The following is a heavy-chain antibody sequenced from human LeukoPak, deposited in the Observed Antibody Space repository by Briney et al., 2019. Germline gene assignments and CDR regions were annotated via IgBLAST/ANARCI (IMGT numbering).Heavy chain of an antibody. Sequence: SETLSLTCTVSGGSISSYYWSWIRQPPGKGLEWIGYIYYSGSTNYNPSLKSRVTISVDTFKNQFSLKLSSVTAADTAVYYCARQGRDGYTYDYWGQGTLVTVSS. J-gene: IGHJ4*02. CDR2: IYYSGST. V-gene: IGHV4-59*08. CDR3: ARQGRDGYTYDY. D-gene: IGHD5-12*01. CDR1: GGSISSYY.